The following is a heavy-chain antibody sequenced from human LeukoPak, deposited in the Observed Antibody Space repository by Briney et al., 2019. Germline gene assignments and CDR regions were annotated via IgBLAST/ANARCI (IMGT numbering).Heavy chain of an antibody. CDR1: GYTFTSYY. D-gene: IGHD2-21*02. CDR2: INPTGGST. CDR3: ARDHYHKIHSVMVTAPDY. Sequence: ASVKVSCKASGYTFTSYYMHWVRQAPGEGLEWMGIINPTGGSTSYAQKFQGKVTMTRDTSTSTVYMELSSLRSEDTAVYYCARDHYHKIHSVMVTAPDYWGQGTLVIVSS. V-gene: IGHV1-46*01. J-gene: IGHJ4*02.